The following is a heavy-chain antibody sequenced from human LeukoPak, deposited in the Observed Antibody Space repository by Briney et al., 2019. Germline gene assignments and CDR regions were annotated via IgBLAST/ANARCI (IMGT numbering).Heavy chain of an antibody. CDR2: ITGDGQRA. CDR3: AKHLYFDSGGSNF. V-gene: IGHV3-23*01. Sequence: PGGSLRLFCEVSRFTFSSFAMTWVRQAPGKGLEWVSSITGDGQRAHHADSVRGRFTISRDNSKSTLYLQMNSLRAEDTAVYYCAKHLYFDSGGSNFWGLGTLVTVSS. J-gene: IGHJ4*02. D-gene: IGHD3-22*01. CDR1: RFTFSSFA.